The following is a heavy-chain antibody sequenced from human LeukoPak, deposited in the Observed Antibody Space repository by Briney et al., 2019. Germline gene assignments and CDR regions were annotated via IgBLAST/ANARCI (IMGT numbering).Heavy chain of an antibody. J-gene: IGHJ4*02. CDR3: AKGKRYPDY. CDR1: GFTFSESW. V-gene: IGHV3-7*03. D-gene: IGHD1-1*01. CDR2: LNLDGSDK. Sequence: GGSLRLSCVVSGFTFSESWMSWVRQAPGKGLGWVASLNLDGSDKYYVDSVKGRFTISRDNAKNSLYLQMDSLRVEDTAVYYCAKGKRYPDYWGQGTLVTVTS.